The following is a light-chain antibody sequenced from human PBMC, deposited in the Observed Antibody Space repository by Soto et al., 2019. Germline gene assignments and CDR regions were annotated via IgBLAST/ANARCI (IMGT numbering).Light chain of an antibody. J-gene: IGKJ1*01. V-gene: IGKV1-5*03. CDR1: QTISSW. CDR3: QHYNSYSEA. CDR2: KAS. Sequence: DIHMTQSPPSLSASVGDIFTITCRASQTISSWLAWYQQKQGKAPKLLIYKASTLKSGVPSRLRGSGYGTELTITISSTQTDDFETYYCQHYNSYSEAFGQGTKVDIK.